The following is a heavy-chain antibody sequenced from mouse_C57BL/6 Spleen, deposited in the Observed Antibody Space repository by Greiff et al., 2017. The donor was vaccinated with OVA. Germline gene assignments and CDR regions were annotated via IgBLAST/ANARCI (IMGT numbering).Heavy chain of an antibody. D-gene: IGHD1-1*01. CDR3: AIPPSYGSSYWYFDV. V-gene: IGHV5-17*01. J-gene: IGHJ1*03. CDR2: ISSGSSTI. Sequence: EVQLQESGGGLVKPGGSLKLSCAASGFTFSDYGMHWVRQAPEKGLEWVAYISSGSSTIYYADTVKGRFTISRDNAKNTLFLQMTSLRSEDTAMYYCAIPPSYGSSYWYFDVWGTGTTVTVSS. CDR1: GFTFSDYG.